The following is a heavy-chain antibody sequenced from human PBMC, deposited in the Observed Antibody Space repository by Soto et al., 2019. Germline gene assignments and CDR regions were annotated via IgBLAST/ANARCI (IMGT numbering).Heavy chain of an antibody. CDR1: GYTFTRYG. CDR3: AKNGQPPYYYYGLDV. D-gene: IGHD2-8*01. V-gene: IGHV1-18*01. J-gene: IGHJ6*02. CDR2: ISGYNGDT. Sequence: ASVKVSCKASGYTFTRYGISWVRQAPGQGLEWMGWISGYNGDTNYAQKFQDRVSMTIDTSTGTAYMELRSLTSDDTAIYYCAKNGQPPYYYYGLDVSGQGTNVTVS.